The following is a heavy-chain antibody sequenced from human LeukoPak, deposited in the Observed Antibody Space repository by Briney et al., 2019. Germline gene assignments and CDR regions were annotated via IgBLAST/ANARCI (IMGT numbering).Heavy chain of an antibody. CDR2: IYSDDST. V-gene: IGHV3-66*01. Sequence: PGGSLRLSCAASGFTVSSHMNWVRQAPGKGLEWVSVIYSDDSTYSADSVKGRFTISRDNSKNTLYLQMNSLRAEDTAIYYCARAYTGDYRYHFDSWGQGTLVTVSP. CDR1: GFTVSSH. CDR3: ARAYTGDYRYHFDS. D-gene: IGHD7-27*01. J-gene: IGHJ4*02.